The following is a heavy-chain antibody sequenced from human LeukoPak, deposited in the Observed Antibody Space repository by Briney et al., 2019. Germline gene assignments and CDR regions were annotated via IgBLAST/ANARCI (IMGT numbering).Heavy chain of an antibody. V-gene: IGHV1-2*06. CDR1: GYTFTGYY. J-gene: IGHJ4*02. D-gene: IGHD6-13*01. CDR2: INPNSGGT. Sequence: ASVTVSCKASGYTFTGYYMHWVRQAPGQGLEWMGRINPNSGGTNYAQKFQGRVTMTRDTSISTAYMELSRLRSDDTAVYYCARDPRQLYSSSWFDYWGQGTLVTVSS. CDR3: ARDPRQLYSSSWFDY.